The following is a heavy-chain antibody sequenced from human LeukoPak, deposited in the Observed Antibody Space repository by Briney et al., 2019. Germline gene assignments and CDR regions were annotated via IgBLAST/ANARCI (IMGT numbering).Heavy chain of an antibody. CDR1: GGSISSSSYY. V-gene: IGHV4-39*07. CDR3: ARVLPRYCSGGSCLTGRNDY. J-gene: IGHJ4*02. CDR2: IYYSGST. D-gene: IGHD2-15*01. Sequence: SETLSLTCTVSGGSISSSSYYWGWIRQPPGKGLEWIGSIYYSGSTYYNPSLKSRVTISVDTSKNQFSLKLSSVTAADTAVYYCARVLPRYCSGGSCLTGRNDYWGQGTLVTVSS.